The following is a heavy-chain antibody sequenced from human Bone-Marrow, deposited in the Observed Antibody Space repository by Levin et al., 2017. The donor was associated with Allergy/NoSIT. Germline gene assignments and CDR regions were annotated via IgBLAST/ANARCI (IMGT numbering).Heavy chain of an antibody. CDR1: GYTLTELS. Sequence: GESLKISCKVSGYTLTELSIHWVRQAPGKGLEWMGGFDPEDDKTIYAQKFQGRVTMTEDTSTDTAYMDLNSLTSEDTAIYYCATTPTVTTYAFDIWGQGTLLTVSS. CDR3: ATTPTVTTYAFDI. J-gene: IGHJ3*02. V-gene: IGHV1-24*01. D-gene: IGHD4-17*01. CDR2: FDPEDDKT.